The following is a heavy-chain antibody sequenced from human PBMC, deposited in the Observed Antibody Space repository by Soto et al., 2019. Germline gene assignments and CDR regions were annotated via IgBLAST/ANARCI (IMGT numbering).Heavy chain of an antibody. CDR3: ARDLLSGYDARLDY. CDR2: IIPIFGTA. CDR1: GGTFSSYA. J-gene: IGHJ4*02. Sequence: QVQLVQSGAEVKKPGSSVKVSCKASGGTFSSYAISWVRQAPGQGLEWMGGIIPIFGTANYAQKFQGRVTITADESPSTAYIELSSLSSEDTAVYYCARDLLSGYDARLDYWGKGTMVTLSP. D-gene: IGHD5-12*01. V-gene: IGHV1-69*12.